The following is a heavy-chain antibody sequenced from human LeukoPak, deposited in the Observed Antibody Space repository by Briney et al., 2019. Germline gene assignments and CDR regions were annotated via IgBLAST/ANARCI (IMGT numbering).Heavy chain of an antibody. D-gene: IGHD6-6*01. CDR3: ARDSSSSWYGAFDI. Sequence: SETLSLTCTVSGGSISSYYWSWIRQPPGKGLEWIGYIYYSGSTNYNPSLKSRVTISVDTSKNQFSLKLSSVTAADTAVYYCARDSSSSWYGAFDIWGQGTMVTVSS. J-gene: IGHJ3*02. CDR1: GGSISSYY. V-gene: IGHV4-59*01. CDR2: IYYSGST.